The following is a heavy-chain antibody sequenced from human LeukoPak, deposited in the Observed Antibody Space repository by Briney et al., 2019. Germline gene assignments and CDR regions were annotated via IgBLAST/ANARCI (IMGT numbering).Heavy chain of an antibody. CDR1: GGSISSGSYY. J-gene: IGHJ6*03. D-gene: IGHD6-13*01. V-gene: IGHV4-61*02. CDR3: ARGTKGAAAIRTGYMDV. CDR2: IYTSGST. Sequence: PSETLSLTCTVSGGSISSGSYYWSWIRQPAGKGLEWIGRIYTSGSTNYNPSLKSRVTISVDTSKNQFSLRLSSVTAADTAVYYCARGTKGAAAIRTGYMDVWGKGTTVTVSS.